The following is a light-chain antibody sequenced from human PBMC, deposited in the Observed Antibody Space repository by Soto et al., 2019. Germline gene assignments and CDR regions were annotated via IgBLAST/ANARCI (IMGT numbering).Light chain of an antibody. J-gene: IGKJ1*01. CDR3: QQRTYSSPWT. Sequence: EIVLTKSPATLSLSPGERATLSCRASQSIGLAMAWYQHKPGQAPRLLFFDASQRATGIPARFRGSGSGTAFTHSNSSLVPEDFAVYYCQQRTYSSPWTFGQGTKV. CDR2: DAS. V-gene: IGKV3-11*01. CDR1: QSIGLA.